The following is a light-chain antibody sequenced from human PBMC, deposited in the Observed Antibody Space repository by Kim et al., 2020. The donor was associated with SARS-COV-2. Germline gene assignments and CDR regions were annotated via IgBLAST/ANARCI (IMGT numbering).Light chain of an antibody. CDR2: QDS. Sequence: SVSPGQTASITCSGYKLGDKYACWYQQKPGQSPVLVIYQDSKRPSGIPERFSGSNSGNTATLTISGTQAMDEADYYCQAWDSSTEVFGGGTKLTVL. CDR3: QAWDSSTEV. J-gene: IGLJ3*02. V-gene: IGLV3-1*01. CDR1: KLGDKY.